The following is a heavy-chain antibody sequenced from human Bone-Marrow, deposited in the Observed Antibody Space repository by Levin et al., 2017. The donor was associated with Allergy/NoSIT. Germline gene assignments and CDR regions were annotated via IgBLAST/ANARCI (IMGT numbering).Heavy chain of an antibody. CDR2: ITHSGTT. CDR3: ARGDYYENFFEP. V-gene: IGHV4-34*01. CDR1: GGSFSGYS. J-gene: IGHJ5*02. D-gene: IGHD3-3*01. Sequence: ASETLSLTCTVSGGSFSGYSWNWIRQPPGKGLEWIGDITHSGTTNYNPSLKSRLSISVDTSNNQFSLKLSSVIAADTAVYYCARGDYYENFFEPWGQGTLVTVSS.